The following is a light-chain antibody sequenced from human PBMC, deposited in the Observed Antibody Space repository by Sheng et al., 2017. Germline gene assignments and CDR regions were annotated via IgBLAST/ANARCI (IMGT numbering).Light chain of an antibody. J-gene: IGKJ1*01. CDR1: QDISTY. CDR3: KQYHDYPRT. CDR2: GAS. V-gene: IGKV1-8*01. Sequence: AIRMTQSPSSLSAFTGDRVNITCRASQDISTYLAWYQQKPGKAPKLLLHGASTLLGGVPPRFSGSGSGTDFTLTINCLQSDDFATYYCKQYHDYPRTFGQGTKVDMK.